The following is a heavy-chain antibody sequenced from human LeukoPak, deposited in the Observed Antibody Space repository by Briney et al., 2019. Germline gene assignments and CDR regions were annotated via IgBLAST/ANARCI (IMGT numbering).Heavy chain of an antibody. J-gene: IGHJ4*02. Sequence: PGGSLRLSCAASGLSFGFYAMSWVRQAPGKGLEWVANIKQDGSEKYYVDSVKGRFTISRDNAKNSLYLQMNSLRAEDTAVYYCAGDPPSYYDSSGANFDYWGQGTLVTVSS. V-gene: IGHV3-7*01. CDR1: GLSFGFYA. D-gene: IGHD3-22*01. CDR3: AGDPPSYYDSSGANFDY. CDR2: IKQDGSEK.